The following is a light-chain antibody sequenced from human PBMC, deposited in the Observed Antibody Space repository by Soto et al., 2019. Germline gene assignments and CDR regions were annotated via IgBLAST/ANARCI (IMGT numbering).Light chain of an antibody. V-gene: IGKV3-15*01. Sequence: EIVMTQSPATLSVSPGERATLSCRASQSVNSNLAWYQQKAGQAPRLLIYGASTRATGIPARFSGSGSGTEFTLTISSLQSEDFAVYYCQQFHNWPRTFGQGTKVDIK. CDR3: QQFHNWPRT. J-gene: IGKJ1*01. CDR1: QSVNSN. CDR2: GAS.